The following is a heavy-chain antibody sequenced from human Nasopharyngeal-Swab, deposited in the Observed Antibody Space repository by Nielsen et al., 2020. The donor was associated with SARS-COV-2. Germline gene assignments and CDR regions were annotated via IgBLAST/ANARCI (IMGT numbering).Heavy chain of an antibody. D-gene: IGHD2-2*01. Sequence: GGSLRLSCAASGFTFSSYAMSWVRQAPGKGLEWVSAISGSGGSTYYADSVKGRFTISRDNSKNTLYLQMNSLRAEDTAVYYCATVPDIVVVPAESDRYMDVRGKGTTVTVSS. CDR1: GFTFSSYA. CDR2: ISGSGGST. J-gene: IGHJ6*03. CDR3: ATVPDIVVVPAESDRYMDV. V-gene: IGHV3-23*01.